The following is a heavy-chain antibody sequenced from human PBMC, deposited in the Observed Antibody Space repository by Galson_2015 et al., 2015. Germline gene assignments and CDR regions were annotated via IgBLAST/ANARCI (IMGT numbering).Heavy chain of an antibody. Sequence: SLRLSCAASGFTFDYYGMHWVRQAPGKGLEWVTFISYDGGEKHYSDSVKGRFIISRDNSKKTLSLQLNSLRPEDKPVYYCVRDIWAPSSTYYDSFHTWGQRTMLTLSS. CDR2: ISYDGGEK. CDR3: VRDIWAPSSTYYDSFHT. CDR1: GFTFDYYG. D-gene: IGHD2-2*01. V-gene: IGHV3-30*03. J-gene: IGHJ3*02.